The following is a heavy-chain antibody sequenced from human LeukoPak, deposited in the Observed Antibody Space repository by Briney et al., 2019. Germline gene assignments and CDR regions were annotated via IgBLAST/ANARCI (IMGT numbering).Heavy chain of an antibody. Sequence: SETLSLTCAVYGGSFSGYYWSSIRQPPRKGLEWIGEINHSGSTNYNPSLKSRVTISVDTSKNQFSLKLSSVTAADTAVYYCARAGSGGKGGMDVWGKGTTVTVSS. J-gene: IGHJ6*03. V-gene: IGHV4-34*01. CDR2: INHSGST. D-gene: IGHD2-15*01. CDR1: GGSFSGYY. CDR3: ARAGSGGKGGMDV.